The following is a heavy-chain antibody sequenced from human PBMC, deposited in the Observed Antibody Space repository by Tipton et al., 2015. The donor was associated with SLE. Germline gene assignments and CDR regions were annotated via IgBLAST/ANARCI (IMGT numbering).Heavy chain of an antibody. CDR1: GGSMSTYY. V-gene: IGHV4-59*01. J-gene: IGHJ2*01. CDR2: IYYSGGT. Sequence: TLSLTCTVSGGSMSTYYWSWIRLPPGKGLEWIGYIYYSGGTSYNPSLNSRVTFSVDTSRNQFSLKLTSVTAADSAVYYCARYSLTNWHLDLWGRGTLVTVSS. D-gene: IGHD2-15*01. CDR3: ARYSLTNWHLDL.